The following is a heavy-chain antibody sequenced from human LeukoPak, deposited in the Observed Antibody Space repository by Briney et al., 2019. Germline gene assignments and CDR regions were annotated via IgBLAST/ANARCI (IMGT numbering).Heavy chain of an antibody. CDR3: ARGTGTTGKRSSTSHIDY. V-gene: IGHV1-2*02. D-gene: IGHD2-2*01. Sequence: GASVKVSCKASGCTFTGYYMHWVRQAPGQGLEWMGWINPNSGGTNYAQKFQGRVTMTRDTSISTAYMELSRLRSDDTAVYYCARGTGTTGKRSSTSHIDYWGQGTLVTVSS. J-gene: IGHJ4*02. CDR2: INPNSGGT. CDR1: GCTFTGYY.